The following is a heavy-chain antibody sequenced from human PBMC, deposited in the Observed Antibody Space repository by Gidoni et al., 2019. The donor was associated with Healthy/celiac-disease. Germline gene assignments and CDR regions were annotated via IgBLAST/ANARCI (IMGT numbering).Heavy chain of an antibody. CDR1: GFTFSSYG. D-gene: IGHD6-19*01. CDR3: ARAGQQWLVLFDY. Sequence: QVQLVESGGGVVQPGRSLRISCAAYGFTFSSYGMHWVGQAPGKGLEWLAVIWYDGSNKYYADSVKGRFTIARDNSKNTLYLQMNSLRAEDTAVYYCARAGQQWLVLFDYWGQGTLVTVSS. CDR2: IWYDGSNK. J-gene: IGHJ4*02. V-gene: IGHV3-33*01.